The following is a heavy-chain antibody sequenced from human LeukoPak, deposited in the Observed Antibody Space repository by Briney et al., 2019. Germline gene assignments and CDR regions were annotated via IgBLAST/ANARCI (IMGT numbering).Heavy chain of an antibody. CDR2: IIPIFGTA. J-gene: IGHJ6*03. CDR1: GGTFSSYA. Sequence: SVKVSCKASGGTFSSYAISWVRQAPGQGLEWVGGIIPIFGTANYAQKFQGRVTITADESTSTAYMELSSLRSEDTAVYYCASRYYGSGYFYYYYYMGVWGKGTTVTVSS. CDR3: ASRYYGSGYFYYYYYMGV. D-gene: IGHD3-10*01. V-gene: IGHV1-69*13.